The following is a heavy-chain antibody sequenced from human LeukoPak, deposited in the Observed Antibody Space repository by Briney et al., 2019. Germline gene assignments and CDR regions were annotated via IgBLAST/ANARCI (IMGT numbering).Heavy chain of an antibody. D-gene: IGHD2-15*01. CDR2: INTNTGNP. CDR3: ARGHCSGDSCYNDFYHPHFDY. Sequence: GASVKVSCEASGYTFTSYAMNWVRQAPGQGLEWMGWINTNTGNPTYAQGFTGRFVFSLDTSVSTAYLQISSLKAEDTAVYYCARGHCSGDSCYNDFYHPHFDYWGQGTLVTVSS. J-gene: IGHJ4*02. V-gene: IGHV7-4-1*02. CDR1: GYTFTSYA.